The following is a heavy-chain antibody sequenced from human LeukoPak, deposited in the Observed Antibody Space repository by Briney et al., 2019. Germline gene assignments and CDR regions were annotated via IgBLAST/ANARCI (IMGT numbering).Heavy chain of an antibody. CDR2: ITPNSGGT. CDR3: AIYCSSTSCLDY. Sequence: ASVKVSCKASGYTFTGYYMHWVRQAPGQGLEWMGRITPNSGGTKYAQKFQGRVTMTRDTSISTAYMELSRLRSDDTAVYYCAIYCSSTSCLDYWGQGTLVTVSS. CDR1: GYTFTGYY. V-gene: IGHV1-2*02. J-gene: IGHJ4*02. D-gene: IGHD2-2*01.